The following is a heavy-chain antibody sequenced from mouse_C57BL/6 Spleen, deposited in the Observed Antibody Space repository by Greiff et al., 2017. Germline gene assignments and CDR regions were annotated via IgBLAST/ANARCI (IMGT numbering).Heavy chain of an antibody. CDR1: GFNIKDYY. CDR2: IDPEAGDT. CDR3: TTDGYYAFDY. D-gene: IGHD2-3*01. J-gene: IGHJ2*01. Sequence: VQLQQSGAELVRPGASVKLSCTASGFNIKDYYMHWVKQRPEQGLEWIGKIDPEAGDTEYAPKFQGKATMTADPSSNTAYLQLSSLTSEDTAVYYCTTDGYYAFDYWGQGTTLTVSS. V-gene: IGHV14-1*01.